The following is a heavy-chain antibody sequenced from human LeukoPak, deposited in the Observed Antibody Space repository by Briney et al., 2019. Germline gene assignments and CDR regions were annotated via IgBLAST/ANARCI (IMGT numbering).Heavy chain of an antibody. CDR3: ARLPRGALGTFQH. CDR1: GGSISSSSYY. Sequence: SETLSLTCTVSGGSISSSSYYWGWIRQPPGKGLEWIGSIYYSGSTYYNPSLKSRVTISVDTSKNQFSLKLSSVTAAGTAVYYCARLPRGALGTFQHWGQGTLVTVSS. J-gene: IGHJ1*01. D-gene: IGHD3-3*02. V-gene: IGHV4-39*01. CDR2: IYYSGST.